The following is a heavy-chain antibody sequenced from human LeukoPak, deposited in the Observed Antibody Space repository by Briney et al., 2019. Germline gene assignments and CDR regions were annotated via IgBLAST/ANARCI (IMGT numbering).Heavy chain of an antibody. J-gene: IGHJ4*02. CDR2: INPSSGGT. D-gene: IGHD3-9*01. CDR1: GYTFTGYY. V-gene: IGHV1-2*02. CDR3: ARSVLTAYLINDY. Sequence: ASVKLSCKASGYTFTGYYMHWVRQAPGRGLEWMGWINPSSGGTNYAQKFQGRVTMTRDTSISTAYMDLYRLTSDDTAVYYCARSVLTAYLINDYWGQGTLVTVSS.